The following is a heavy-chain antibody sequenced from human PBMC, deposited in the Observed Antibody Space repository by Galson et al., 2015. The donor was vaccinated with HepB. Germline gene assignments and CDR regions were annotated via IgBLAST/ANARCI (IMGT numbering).Heavy chain of an antibody. V-gene: IGHV4-59*01. D-gene: IGHD3-16*01. CDR1: GGSISSYY. CDR2: IYCSGNT. CDR3: ARALGNGLFDS. J-gene: IGHJ4*02. Sequence: TLSLTCTVSGGSISSYYWGWIRQPPGKGLEWIGHIYCSGNTYYNSSLKSRVTISIDMSKNRFSLKLNSMTAADTAVYYCARALGNGLFDSWGQGTLATVSS.